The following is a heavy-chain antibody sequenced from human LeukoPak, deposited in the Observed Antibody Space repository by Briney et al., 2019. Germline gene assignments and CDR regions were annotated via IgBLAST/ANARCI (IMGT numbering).Heavy chain of an antibody. V-gene: IGHV3-64D*06. J-gene: IGHJ4*02. D-gene: IGHD3-9*01. CDR2: ISGNGGST. CDR3: VKDRSDILTGPGSN. CDR1: GFTFSSYA. Sequence: GTSLRLSCSASGFTFSSYAMHWVRQAPGKGLEYVSAISGNGGSTYYADSVKGRFTISRDNSKNTLYLQMSSLRAEDTAVYYCVKDRSDILTGPGSNWGQGTLVTVSS.